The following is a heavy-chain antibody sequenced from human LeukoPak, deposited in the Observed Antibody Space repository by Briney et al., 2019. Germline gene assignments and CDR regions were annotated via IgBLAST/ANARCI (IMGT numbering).Heavy chain of an antibody. CDR2: IRYDGSNK. J-gene: IGHJ4*02. V-gene: IGHV3-30*02. CDR3: AKGHGYNTDY. Sequence: GGSLRLSCAASGFTFSSYGIHWVRQAPGKGLEWVAFIRYDGSNKDYANSVKGRFTISRDNSKNTLYLQMNSLRAEDTAVYYCAKGHGYNTDYWGQGTLVTVSS. CDR1: GFTFSSYG. D-gene: IGHD5-24*01.